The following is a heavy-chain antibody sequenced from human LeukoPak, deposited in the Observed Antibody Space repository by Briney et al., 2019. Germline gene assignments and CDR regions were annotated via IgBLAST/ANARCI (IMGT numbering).Heavy chain of an antibody. CDR1: GGSISSYY. J-gene: IGHJ4*02. Sequence: SETLSLTCTVSGGSISSYYWSWIRQPPGKGLEWIGYIYYSGSTNYNPPLKSRVTISVDTSKNQFSLKLSSVTAADTAVYYCARRMEIWGQGTLVTVSS. D-gene: IGHD2-8*01. CDR2: IYYSGST. V-gene: IGHV4-59*08. CDR3: ARRMEI.